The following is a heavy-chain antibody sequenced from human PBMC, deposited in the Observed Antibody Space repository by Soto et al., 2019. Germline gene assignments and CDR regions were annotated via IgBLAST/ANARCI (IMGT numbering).Heavy chain of an antibody. CDR1: GFTFSSSG. V-gene: IGHV3-33*01. CDR3: ESSGRGDLTARVNLFYYGLDV. CDR2: IWWDGSYK. Sequence: PGGSLRLSCAASGFTFSSSGMHWVRQAPGKGLEWVAVIWWDGSYKYYEDSVKGRFTISRDNSQNTLYLQMNSLRVADTAVYYCESSGRGDLTARVNLFYYGLDVWGQGTAVTVSS. D-gene: IGHD5-18*01. J-gene: IGHJ6*02.